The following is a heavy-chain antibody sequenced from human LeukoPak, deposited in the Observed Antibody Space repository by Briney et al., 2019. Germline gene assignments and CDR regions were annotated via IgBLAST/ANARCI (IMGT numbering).Heavy chain of an antibody. D-gene: IGHD6-6*01. V-gene: IGHV3-66*01. CDR3: ARSIAARRMTYYYGMDV. J-gene: IGHJ6*02. CDR1: GFTVSSNY. Sequence: PGGSLRLSCAASGFTVSSNYMSLVRQAPGKGLEWVSLSYSGGSTYYADSVKGRFTISRDNSKNTLYLQMNSLRAEDTAVYYCARSIAARRMTYYYGMDVWGQGTTVTVSS. CDR2: SYSGGST.